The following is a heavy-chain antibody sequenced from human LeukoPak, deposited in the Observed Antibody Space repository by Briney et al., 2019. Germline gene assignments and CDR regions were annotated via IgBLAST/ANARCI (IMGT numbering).Heavy chain of an antibody. CDR3: ARDRWSPVDDLLW. Sequence: ASVKVSCKASGYTFSGYYIHWVRQAPGHGLEWMGWINPNSGGTNYAQKFQGRITMTRDTSITTAYMELSRLRYDDTAVYYCARDRWSPVDDLLWWGQGTLVTVSS. CDR2: INPNSGGT. CDR1: GYTFSGYY. V-gene: IGHV1-2*02. D-gene: IGHD3-10*01. J-gene: IGHJ4*02.